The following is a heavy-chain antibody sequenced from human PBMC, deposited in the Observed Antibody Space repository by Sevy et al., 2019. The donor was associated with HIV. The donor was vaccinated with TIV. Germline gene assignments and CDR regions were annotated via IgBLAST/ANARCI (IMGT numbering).Heavy chain of an antibody. CDR1: GYTFTSYA. CDR2: INAGNGNT. J-gene: IGHJ5*02. Sequence: ASVKVSCKASGYTFTSYAMHWVRQAPGQRLEWMGWINAGNGNTKYSQKFQGRVTITSDTSASTAYMELSSLGSEDTAVYYCARGSYSSGWRPWGQGTLVTVSS. CDR3: ARGSYSSGWRP. V-gene: IGHV1-3*01. D-gene: IGHD6-19*01.